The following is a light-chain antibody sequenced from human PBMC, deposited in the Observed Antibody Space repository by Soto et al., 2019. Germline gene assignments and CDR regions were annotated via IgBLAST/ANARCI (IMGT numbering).Light chain of an antibody. CDR1: SDSVSTNYY. CDR2: STN. Sequence: QTVVTQEPSFSVSPGGTVTLTCGLSSDSVSTNYYPSCFQQTPGQAPRTLIYSTNIRSSGVPDRFSGSILGNKAALTITGAQADDESDYYCVLYMGSGIWVFGGGTKLTVL. J-gene: IGLJ3*02. CDR3: VLYMGSGIWV. V-gene: IGLV8-61*01.